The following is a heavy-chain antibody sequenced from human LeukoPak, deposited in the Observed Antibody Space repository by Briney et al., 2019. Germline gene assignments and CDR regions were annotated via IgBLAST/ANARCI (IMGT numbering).Heavy chain of an antibody. CDR1: GFSLSTSGVG. V-gene: IGHV2-5*02. CDR2: IYWDDDK. CDR3: AHRPPPNVQRWLQSDVAFDI. J-gene: IGHJ3*02. D-gene: IGHD5-24*01. Sequence: SGPTLVNPTQTLTLTCTFSGFSLSTSGVGVGWIRQPPGKALEWLALIYWDDDKRYSPSLKSRLTITKDTSKNQVVLTMTNMDPVDTATYYCAHRPPPNVQRWLQSDVAFDIWGQGTMVTVSS.